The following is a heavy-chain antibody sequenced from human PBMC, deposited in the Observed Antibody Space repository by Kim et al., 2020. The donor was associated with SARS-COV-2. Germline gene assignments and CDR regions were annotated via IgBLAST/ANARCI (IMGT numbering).Heavy chain of an antibody. V-gene: IGHV4-39*01. D-gene: IGHD6-19*01. CDR2: IYYSGST. J-gene: IGHJ3*02. CDR3: ARQRLRAGYAFDI. CDR1: GGSISSSSYY. Sequence: SETLSLTCTVSGGSISSSSYYWGWIRQPPGKGLEWIGSIYYSGSTYYNPSLKSLVTISVDTSKNQFSLKLSSVTAADTAVYYCARQRLRAGYAFDIWGQGKIVTVSS.